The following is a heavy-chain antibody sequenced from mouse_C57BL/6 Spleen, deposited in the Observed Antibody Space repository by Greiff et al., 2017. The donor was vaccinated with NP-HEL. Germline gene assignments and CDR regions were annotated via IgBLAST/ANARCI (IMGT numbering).Heavy chain of an antibody. D-gene: IGHD1-1*01. CDR2: IDPEDGDT. V-gene: IGHV14-1*01. Sequence: EVQLQQSGAELVRPGASVKLSCTASGFNIKDYYMHWVKQRPEQGLEWIGRIDPEDGDTEYAPKFQGKATMTADTSSNTAYLQLSSLTSEDTAVYYCTYYYDGSSLFAYWGQGTLVTVSA. CDR1: GFNIKDYY. J-gene: IGHJ3*01. CDR3: TYYYDGSSLFAY.